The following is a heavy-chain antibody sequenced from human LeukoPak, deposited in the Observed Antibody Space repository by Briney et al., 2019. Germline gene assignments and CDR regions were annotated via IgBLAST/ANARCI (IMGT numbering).Heavy chain of an antibody. V-gene: IGHV4-31*03. J-gene: IGHJ4*02. D-gene: IGHD3-22*01. CDR1: GGSISSGGYY. CDR3: ARGGGYYYDSSGYYYFDY. Sequence: SETLSLTCTVSGGSISSGGYYWSWIRQHPGKGLEWIGYFYYSGSTYYNPSLKSRVTISVDTSKNQFSLKLSSVTAADTAVYYCARGGGYYYDSSGYYYFDYWGQGTLVTVSS. CDR2: FYYSGST.